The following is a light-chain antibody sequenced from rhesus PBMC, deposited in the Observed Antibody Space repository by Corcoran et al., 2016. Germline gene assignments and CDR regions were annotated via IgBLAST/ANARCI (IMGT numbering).Light chain of an antibody. V-gene: IGKV1-25*01. CDR2: EAS. J-gene: IGKJ1*01. Sequence: DIQMTQSPSSLSASVGDRVTITCRASQGITNDLAWYQQKPGEPPKLLIYEASSLQSGIPSRFSGSGSGTDFTLTISSLQSEDFATYYCQHYYSTPRTFGQGTKVEIK. CDR1: QGITND. CDR3: QHYYSTPRT.